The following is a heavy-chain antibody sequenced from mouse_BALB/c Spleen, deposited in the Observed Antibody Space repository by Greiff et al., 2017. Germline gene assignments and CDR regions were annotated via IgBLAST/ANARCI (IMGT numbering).Heavy chain of an antibody. CDR1: GFTFSSYA. J-gene: IGHJ2*01. CDR3: ARSGNSYYFDY. Sequence: EVQRVESGGGLVKPGGSLKLSCAASGFTFSSYAMSWVRQTPEKRLEWVASISSGGSTYYPDSVKGRFTISRDNARNILYLQMSSLRSEDTAMYYCARSGNSYYFDYWGQGTTLTVSS. D-gene: IGHD2-1*01. V-gene: IGHV5-6-5*01. CDR2: ISSGGST.